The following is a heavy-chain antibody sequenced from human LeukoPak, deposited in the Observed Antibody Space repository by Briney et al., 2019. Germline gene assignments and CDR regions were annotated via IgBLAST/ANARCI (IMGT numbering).Heavy chain of an antibody. CDR3: ARVLYSGTRGHFDY. V-gene: IGHV4-38-2*02. Sequence: SETLSLTCTVSGYSISSGYYWAWIRQPPGKGLEWIGSIYHSGSTYYNPSLKSRVTISVDTSKNQFSLKLSSVTAADTAVYYCARVLYSGTRGHFDYWGQGTLVTVSS. D-gene: IGHD1-26*01. CDR1: GYSISSGYY. J-gene: IGHJ4*02. CDR2: IYHSGST.